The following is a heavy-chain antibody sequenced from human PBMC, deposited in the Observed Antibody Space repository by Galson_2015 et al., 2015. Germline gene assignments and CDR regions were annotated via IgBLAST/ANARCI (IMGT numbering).Heavy chain of an antibody. CDR2: ISPIDDST. CDR3: ARDGGTYGHLDS. J-gene: IGHJ5*01. V-gene: IGHV1-46*01. CDR1: GFTFTSHS. Sequence: SVKVSCKASGFTFTSHSMHWVRQAPRQGLEWMGIISPIDDSTQYAQKFQGRVTMTRDTSTSTVYMELSSLRSEDTAVYYCARDGGTYGHLDSCGHGTRVTVSA. D-gene: IGHD4-17*01.